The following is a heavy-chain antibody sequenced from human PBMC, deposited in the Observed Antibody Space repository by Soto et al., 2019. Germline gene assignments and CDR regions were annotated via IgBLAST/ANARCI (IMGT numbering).Heavy chain of an antibody. CDR2: IYYSGST. D-gene: IGHD1-26*01. Sequence: SETLSLTCTVSGGSISSSSYYWGWIRQPPGKGLEWIGSIYYSGSTYYNPSLKSRVTISVDTSKNQFSLKLSSVTAADTAVYYCARHHRSGFAPWGQGTRVTVSS. J-gene: IGHJ5*02. CDR3: ARHHRSGFAP. CDR1: GGSISSSSYY. V-gene: IGHV4-39*01.